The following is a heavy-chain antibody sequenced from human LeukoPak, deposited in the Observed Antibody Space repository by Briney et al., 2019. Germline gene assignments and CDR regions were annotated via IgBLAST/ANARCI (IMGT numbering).Heavy chain of an antibody. V-gene: IGHV3-23*01. D-gene: IGHD1-26*01. CDR2: ISPSGGGGST. J-gene: IGHJ3*02. CDR3: AKDSTLLAYDI. CDR1: GFTFSSYA. Sequence: PGGSLRLSCAASGFTFSSYAMNWVRQAPGKGLEWVSAISPSGGGGSTYYADSVKGRFTISRDNSKNTLYLQMNSLRAEDTAVYYCAKDSTLLAYDIWGQGTMVTVSS.